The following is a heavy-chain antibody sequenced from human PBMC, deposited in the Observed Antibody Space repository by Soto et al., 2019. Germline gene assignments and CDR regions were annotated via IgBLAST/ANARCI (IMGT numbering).Heavy chain of an antibody. CDR1: GFTFSNAW. CDR3: TTDDPKGIAVAGTDY. V-gene: IGHV3-15*01. D-gene: IGHD6-19*01. Sequence: EVQLVESGGGLVKPGGSLRLSCAASGFTFSNAWMSWVRQAPGKGLEWVGRIKSKTDGGTTDYAAPVKGRFTISRDDSKNTLYLQMNSLKTEDTAVYYCTTDDPKGIAVAGTDYWGQGTLVTVSS. J-gene: IGHJ4*02. CDR2: IKSKTDGGTT.